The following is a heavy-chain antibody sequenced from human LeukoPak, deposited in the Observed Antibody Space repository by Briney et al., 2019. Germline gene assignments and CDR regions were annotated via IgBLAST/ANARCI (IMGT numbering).Heavy chain of an antibody. J-gene: IGHJ5*02. CDR1: GFTFSNYW. Sequence: GGSLRLSCAASGFTFSNYWMNWVRQAPGKGLEWVANIKQDGSVKYYVDSVKGRFTISRDNAKNSLYLQVNSLRAEDTAVYYCAREQYSGTYTNWFDPWGQGTLVTVSS. CDR2: IKQDGSVK. CDR3: AREQYSGTYTNWFDP. V-gene: IGHV3-7*01. D-gene: IGHD6-13*01.